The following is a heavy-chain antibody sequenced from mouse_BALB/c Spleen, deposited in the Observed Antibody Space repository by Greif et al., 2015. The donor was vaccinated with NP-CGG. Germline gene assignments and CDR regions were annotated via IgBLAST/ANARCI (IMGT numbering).Heavy chain of an antibody. D-gene: IGHD2-14*01. V-gene: IGHV1S22*01. CDR2: IYPDSGSA. Sequence: LQQSGSELVRPGASVKLSCKASGYTFTTYWMHWVKQRPGQGLEWIGTIYPDSGSAYYDKKFKSKATLTVDTSSSTAYMQLSSLTSEDSAVYYCTRAYYRYALDSWGQGTSVTVSS. CDR3: TRAYYRYALDS. J-gene: IGHJ4*01. CDR1: GYTFTTYW.